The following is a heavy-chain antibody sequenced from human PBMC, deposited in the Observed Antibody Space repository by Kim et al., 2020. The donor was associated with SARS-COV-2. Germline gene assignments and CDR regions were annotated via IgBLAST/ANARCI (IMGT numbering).Heavy chain of an antibody. J-gene: IGHJ6*04. D-gene: IGHD3-10*01. CDR3: ARDSYGSGYYYGMDV. V-gene: IGHV1-46*01. Sequence: AQKVRGRVTMTRDTSKSTVYMELDSLRSEDTAVYYCARDSYGSGYYYGMDVWGKGTTVTVSS.